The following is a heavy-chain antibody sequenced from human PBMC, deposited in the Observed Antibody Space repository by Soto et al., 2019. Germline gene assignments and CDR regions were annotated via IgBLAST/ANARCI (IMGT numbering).Heavy chain of an antibody. J-gene: IGHJ4*02. Sequence: QVQLQESGPGLVKPSQTLSLTCTVSGDSINRGGYFWSWIRQTPGKGLEWIGHIYNSGTTYTNPSLNSRATISGDTSPNQFSLNLRSVNAADTAIYYCARGPSADKVDYWGQGTLVTVSS. CDR3: ARGPSADKVDY. D-gene: IGHD3-3*01. V-gene: IGHV4-30-4*01. CDR2: IYNSGTT. CDR1: GDSINRGGYF.